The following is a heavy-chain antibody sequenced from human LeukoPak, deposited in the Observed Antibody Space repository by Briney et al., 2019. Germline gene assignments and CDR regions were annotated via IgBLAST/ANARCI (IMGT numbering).Heavy chain of an antibody. D-gene: IGHD3-10*01. V-gene: IGHV3-48*01. J-gene: IGHJ3*02. CDR3: ARDNLDLHYPDAFDI. CDR1: GFTFSSYS. Sequence: QAGGSLRLSCAGSGFTFSSYSMNWVRQAPGKGLEWVSYISINRNTVYYADSVKGRFTISRDNAKNSLYLQMNSLRAEDTAVYYCARDNLDLHYPDAFDIWGQGTMVTVSS. CDR2: ISINRNTV.